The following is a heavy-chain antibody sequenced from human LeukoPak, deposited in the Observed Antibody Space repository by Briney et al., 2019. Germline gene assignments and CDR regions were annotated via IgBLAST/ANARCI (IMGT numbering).Heavy chain of an antibody. CDR1: GYTFTSYG. D-gene: IGHD3-22*01. Sequence: ASVKVSCTASGYTFTSYGISWVRQAPGQGLEWMGWISAYNGNTNYAQKLQGRVTMTTDTSTSTAYMELRSLRSDDTAVYYCARNYYYDSSGYYYYYYYGMDVWGQGTTVTVSS. CDR3: ARNYYYDSSGYYYYYYYGMDV. V-gene: IGHV1-18*01. CDR2: ISAYNGNT. J-gene: IGHJ6*02.